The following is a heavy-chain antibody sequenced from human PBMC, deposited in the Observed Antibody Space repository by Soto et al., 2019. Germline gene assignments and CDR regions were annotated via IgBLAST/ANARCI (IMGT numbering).Heavy chain of an antibody. Sequence: ASVKVSCKVSGYTLTELSMHWVRQAPGKGLEWMGGFDPEDGETIYAQKFQGRVTMTEDTSTDTAYMELSSLRSEDTAVYYCARDGHYYDSSGYLDYWGQGTLVTVSS. J-gene: IGHJ4*02. CDR1: GYTLTELS. D-gene: IGHD3-22*01. V-gene: IGHV1-24*01. CDR2: FDPEDGET. CDR3: ARDGHYYDSSGYLDY.